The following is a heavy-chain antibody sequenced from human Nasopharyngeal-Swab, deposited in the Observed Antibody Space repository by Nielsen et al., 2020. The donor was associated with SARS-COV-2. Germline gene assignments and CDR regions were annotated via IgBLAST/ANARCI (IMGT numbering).Heavy chain of an antibody. CDR1: RFSFSSWP. V-gene: IGHV3-30*03. CDR3: ADPPFSEY. CDR2: ISSDGSDK. J-gene: IGHJ4*02. Sequence: GGSLRLSCAASRFSFSSWPMHWVRQAPGKGLEWVTVISSDGSDKQYADSVKGRFTISRDNSKSTLYLQMNSLRADDTALYYCADPPFSEYWGQGTLVTVSS.